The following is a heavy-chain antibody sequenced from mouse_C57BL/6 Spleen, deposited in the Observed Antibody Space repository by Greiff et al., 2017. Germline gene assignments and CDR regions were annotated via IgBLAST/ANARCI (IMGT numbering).Heavy chain of an antibody. J-gene: IGHJ3*01. V-gene: IGHV14-1*01. CDR2: IDPEDGDT. CDR1: GFNIKDYY. D-gene: IGHD1-1*01. CDR3: TPYYYGSSWAY. Sequence: VQLQQSGAELVRPGASVKLSCTASGFNIKDYYMHWVKQRPEQGLEWIGRIDPEDGDTEYAPKFQGKATMTADTSSNTAYLQLSSLTSEDTAVXYCTPYYYGSSWAYWGQGTLVTVSA.